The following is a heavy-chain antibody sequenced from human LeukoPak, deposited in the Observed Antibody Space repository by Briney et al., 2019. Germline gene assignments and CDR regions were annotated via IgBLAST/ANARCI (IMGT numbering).Heavy chain of an antibody. CDR1: GGSISSSSHY. CDR3: ARDGLWIQNAFDV. V-gene: IGHV4-39*07. CDR2: ITYSGST. D-gene: IGHD5-18*01. J-gene: IGHJ3*01. Sequence: SETLSLTCTVSGGSISSSSHYWGWIRQPPGKGLEWIGSITYSGSTYYNVSLKSRVTISVDTSKNQFSLKMTSVTAADTAVYYCARDGLWIQNAFDVWGQGTMVTVSS.